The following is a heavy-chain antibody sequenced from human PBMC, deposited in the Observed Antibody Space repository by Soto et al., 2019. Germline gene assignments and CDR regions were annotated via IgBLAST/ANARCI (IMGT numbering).Heavy chain of an antibody. CDR1: GFTFSSLG. D-gene: IGHD1-26*01. CDR2: ISYDGSEK. V-gene: IGHV3-30*18. J-gene: IGHJ4*02. CDR3: VKERTGTWDFDY. Sequence: QVQLVESGGGVVQPGRSLRLSCAASGFTFSSLGMHWVRQAPGKGLECVAVISYDGSEKYYADSVKGRFTISRDNSKNTLSLQMNSLRAEDTAVYYCVKERTGTWDFDYWGQGTLVTVSS.